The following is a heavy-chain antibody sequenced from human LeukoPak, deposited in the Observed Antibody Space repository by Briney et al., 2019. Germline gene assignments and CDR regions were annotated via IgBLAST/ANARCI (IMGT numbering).Heavy chain of an antibody. Sequence: SETLSLTCTVSGGSISSYYWSWIRQPAGKGLEWIGSIYHSGSTYYNPSLKSRVTISVDTSKNQFSLKLSSVTAADTAVYYCARAGAVAGIDYWGQGTLVTVSS. CDR1: GGSISSYY. CDR3: ARAGAVAGIDY. V-gene: IGHV4-4*07. D-gene: IGHD6-19*01. CDR2: IYHSGST. J-gene: IGHJ4*02.